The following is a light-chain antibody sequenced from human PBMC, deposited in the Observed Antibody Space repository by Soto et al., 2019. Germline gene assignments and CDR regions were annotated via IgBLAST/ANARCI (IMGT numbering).Light chain of an antibody. CDR2: EVS. Sequence: QSVLTQPPSASGSPGQSVTISCTGTSSDVGGYNYVSWYQQHPGKAPKLMIYEVSKRPSRVPDRFSGSKSGNTASLTVSGLQAEDEADYYCSSYAGSNTDYVFGTGTKVTVL. V-gene: IGLV2-8*01. CDR1: SSDVGGYNY. CDR3: SSYAGSNTDYV. J-gene: IGLJ1*01.